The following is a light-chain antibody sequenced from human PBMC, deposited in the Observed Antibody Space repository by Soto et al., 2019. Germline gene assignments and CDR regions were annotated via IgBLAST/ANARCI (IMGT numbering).Light chain of an antibody. Sequence: QSVLTQPPSASGSTGQSVTISCTGTSIDVGGYNYVSWYQQHPGKVPKLMVYEVNKRPSGVPDRFSGSKSGNTASLTVSGLQAEDEADYYCTSYAGGNNVFGTGTKVTVL. J-gene: IGLJ1*01. CDR1: SIDVGGYNY. CDR3: TSYAGGNNV. V-gene: IGLV2-8*01. CDR2: EVN.